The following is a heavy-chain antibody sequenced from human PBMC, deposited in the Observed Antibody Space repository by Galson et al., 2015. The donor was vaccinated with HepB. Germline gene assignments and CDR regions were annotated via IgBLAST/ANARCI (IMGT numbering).Heavy chain of an antibody. CDR2: MYSGGDT. CDR1: GFSVSNIY. J-gene: IGHJ6*02. V-gene: IGHV3-53*01. D-gene: IGHD3-10*01. Sequence: LRLSCAASGFSVSNIYMNWVRQAPGKGLEWVSVMYSGGDTYYADAVKGRFTISRDNSKNTVYLQMNSLRAEDTAVYYCARESRNLLWFGESSDYSGMDVWGQGTTVTVSS. CDR3: ARESRNLLWFGESSDYSGMDV.